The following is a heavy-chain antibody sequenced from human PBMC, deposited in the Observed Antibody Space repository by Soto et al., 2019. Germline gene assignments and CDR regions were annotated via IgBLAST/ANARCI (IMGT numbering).Heavy chain of an antibody. Sequence: SETLSLTCAVSGGSISSSNWWSWVRQPPGKGLEWIGEIYHSGSTNYNPSVKSRVTISVDKSNNQVSLKLSSVTAADPAVYYCAREERIGAAGRVYYYGMDVWGQETTVTVSS. D-gene: IGHD6-13*01. CDR2: IYHSGST. CDR3: AREERIGAAGRVYYYGMDV. J-gene: IGHJ6*02. CDR1: GGSISSSNW. V-gene: IGHV4-4*02.